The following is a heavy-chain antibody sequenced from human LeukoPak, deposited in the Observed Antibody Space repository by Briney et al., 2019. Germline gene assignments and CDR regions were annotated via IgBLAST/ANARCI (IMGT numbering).Heavy chain of an antibody. D-gene: IGHD6-19*01. CDR3: AKETSSGWLIDY. CDR2: ISGSGGST. CDR1: GFTFSSYA. Sequence: AGGSLRLSCAASGFTFSSYAMSRVRQAPGKGLEWVSAISGSGGSTYYADSVKGRFTISRDNSKNTLYLQMNSLRAEDTAVYYCAKETSSGWLIDYWGQGTLVTVSS. J-gene: IGHJ4*02. V-gene: IGHV3-23*01.